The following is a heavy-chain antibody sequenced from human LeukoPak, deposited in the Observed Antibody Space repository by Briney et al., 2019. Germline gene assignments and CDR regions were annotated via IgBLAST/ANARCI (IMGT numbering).Heavy chain of an antibody. Sequence: PSETLSLTCAVSGYSISSGYYWGWIRQPPGKGLEWIGSIYHSGSTYYNPSLESRVTISVDTSKNQFSLKLSSVTAADTAVYYCASTFFWSGYYTPRAEYFQHWGQGTLVTVSS. CDR1: GYSISSGYY. V-gene: IGHV4-38-2*01. CDR3: ASTFFWSGYYTPRAEYFQH. D-gene: IGHD3-3*01. CDR2: IYHSGST. J-gene: IGHJ1*01.